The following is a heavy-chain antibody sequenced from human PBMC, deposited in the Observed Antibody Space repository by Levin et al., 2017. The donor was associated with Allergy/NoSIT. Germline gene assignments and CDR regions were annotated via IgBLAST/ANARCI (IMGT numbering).Heavy chain of an antibody. CDR1: GFTVSSNY. D-gene: IGHD3-10*01. J-gene: IGHJ6*03. Sequence: HPGGSLRLSCAASGFTVSSNYMSWVRQAPGKGLEWVSLIYRGGTTYYADSVKGRFTISRDNSNNTLYLQMNSLRAEDTAVYYCARSYYGLGTYYMDVWGKGTTVTVAS. V-gene: IGHV3-66*01. CDR2: IYRGGTT. CDR3: ARSYYGLGTYYMDV.